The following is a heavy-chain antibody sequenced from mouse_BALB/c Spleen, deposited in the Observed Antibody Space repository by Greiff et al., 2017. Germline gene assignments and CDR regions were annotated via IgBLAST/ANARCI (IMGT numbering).Heavy chain of an antibody. V-gene: IGHV1-18*01. CDR3: ARWLLRRIYAMDY. Sequence: VQLQQSGPELVKPGASVKIPCKASGYTFTDYNMDWVKQSHGKSLEWIGDINPNNGGTIYNQKFKGKATLTVDKSSSTAYMELRSLTSEDTAVYYCARWLLRRIYAMDYWGQGTSVTVSS. J-gene: IGHJ4*01. CDR1: GYTFTDYN. D-gene: IGHD2-3*01. CDR2: INPNNGGT.